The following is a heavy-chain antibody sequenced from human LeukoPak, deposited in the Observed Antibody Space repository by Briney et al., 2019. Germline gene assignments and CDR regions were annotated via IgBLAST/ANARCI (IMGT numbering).Heavy chain of an antibody. J-gene: IGHJ4*02. CDR2: ISAGGDNA. CDR3: AKGTRAGG. CDR1: GFTFSSYA. D-gene: IGHD2-8*01. Sequence: GGSLRLSCAASGFTFSSYAMNWIRQAPGRGLEWVSGISAGGDNAHYANSVKGRFTISRDNSKNTLFLQMNSLRAEDTAVYYCAKGTRAGGWGQGTLVTVSS. V-gene: IGHV3-23*01.